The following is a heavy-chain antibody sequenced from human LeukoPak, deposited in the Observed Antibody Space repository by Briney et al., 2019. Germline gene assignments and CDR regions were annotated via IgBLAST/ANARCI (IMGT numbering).Heavy chain of an antibody. CDR2: ISGSGGST. J-gene: IGHJ4*02. CDR1: GFTFSSYA. CDR3: AKGRIQLWSRDFDH. Sequence: PGGSLRLSCAAPGFTFSSYAMSWVRQAPGKGLEGVSAISGSGGSTYYADSVKGRFTISRDNSKNTLYLQMNSLRAEDTAVYYCAKGRIQLWSRDFDHWGQGTLVTVSS. V-gene: IGHV3-23*01. D-gene: IGHD5-18*01.